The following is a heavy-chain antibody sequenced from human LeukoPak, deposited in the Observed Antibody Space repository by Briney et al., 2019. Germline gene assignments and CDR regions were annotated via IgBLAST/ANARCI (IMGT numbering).Heavy chain of an antibody. Sequence: ASVKVSCKASGYTFTSYGISWVRQAPGQGLEWMGWISAYNGNTNYAQKLQGRVTMTTDTSTSTAYMELRSLRSNDTAVYYCARDLLSPMGSYSSSWYGVWGSTAPGGNPFDYWGQGTLVTVSS. J-gene: IGHJ4*02. CDR1: GYTFTSYG. CDR2: ISAYNGNT. D-gene: IGHD6-13*01. V-gene: IGHV1-18*01. CDR3: ARDLLSPMGSYSSSWYGVWGSTAPGGNPFDY.